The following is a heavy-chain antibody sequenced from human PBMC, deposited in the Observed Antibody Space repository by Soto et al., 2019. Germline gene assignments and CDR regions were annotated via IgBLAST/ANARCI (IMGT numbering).Heavy chain of an antibody. CDR3: ASHGRSCCGGDNRQLYFDY. CDR1: GYTFTTYG. V-gene: IGHV1-18*01. D-gene: IGHD2-21*02. Sequence: ASVKVSCKTSGYTFTTYGVSWVRQAPGLGLEWMGWISGYNVNTNSAPKFQGRVSMTTDTSTRTAYMELRSLRSDDTAVYYCASHGRSCCGGDNRQLYFDYWGQGNLVTGSS. J-gene: IGHJ4*02. CDR2: ISGYNVNT.